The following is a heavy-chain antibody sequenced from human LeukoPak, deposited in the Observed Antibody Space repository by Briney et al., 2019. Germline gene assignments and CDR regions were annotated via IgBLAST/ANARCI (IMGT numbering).Heavy chain of an antibody. CDR1: GLTFSSYA. V-gene: IGHV3-23*01. CDR3: AKVPLAARPDYYYYYMDV. J-gene: IGHJ6*03. D-gene: IGHD6-6*01. Sequence: GGSLRLSCAASGLTFSSYAMSWVRQAPGKGLEWVSAISGSGGSTYYADSVKGRFTISRDNSKNTLYLQMNSLRTEDTAVYYCAKVPLAARPDYYYYYMDVWGKGTTVTVSS. CDR2: ISGSGGST.